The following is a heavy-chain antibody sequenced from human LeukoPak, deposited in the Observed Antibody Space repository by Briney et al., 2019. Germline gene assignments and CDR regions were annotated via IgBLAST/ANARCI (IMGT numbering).Heavy chain of an antibody. V-gene: IGHV1-18*01. CDR3: ARGVTIFGVVDDGGEFDY. D-gene: IGHD3-3*01. CDR2: ISAYNGNT. J-gene: IGHJ4*02. CDR1: GYTFTSYG. Sequence: ASVKVSCKASGYTFTSYGISWVRQAPGQGLEWMGWISAYNGNTNYAQKLQGRVTMTTDTSTSTAYMELRSLRSDDTAVYYCARGVTIFGVVDDGGEFDYWGQGTLVTVSS.